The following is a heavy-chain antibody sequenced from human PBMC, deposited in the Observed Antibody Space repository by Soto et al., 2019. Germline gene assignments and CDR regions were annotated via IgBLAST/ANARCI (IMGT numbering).Heavy chain of an antibody. J-gene: IGHJ3*02. D-gene: IGHD2-15*01. Sequence: SVKVSCKASGGTFSSYAISWVRQAPGQGLEWMGGIIPIFGTANYAQKFQGRVTITADESTSTAYMELSSLRSEDTAVYYCARRKVVAATLDAFDIWGQGTMVTVSS. CDR1: GGTFSSYA. V-gene: IGHV1-69*13. CDR3: ARRKVVAATLDAFDI. CDR2: IIPIFGTA.